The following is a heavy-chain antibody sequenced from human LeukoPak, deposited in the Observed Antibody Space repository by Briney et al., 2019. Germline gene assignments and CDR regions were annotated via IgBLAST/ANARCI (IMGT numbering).Heavy chain of an antibody. CDR1: GGSINSYY. CDR3: ATNYTAVSAFDA. D-gene: IGHD6-19*01. V-gene: IGHV4-4*07. J-gene: IGHJ4*02. Sequence: PSETLSLTCTVSGGSINSYYWNWIRQPAGKGLEWIGHIQTSGSTKYNPSLKSRVTMSIDTSKNQFSLNLYSVTAPDTAVYYCATNYTAVSAFDAWSQGTLVTVPS. CDR2: IQTSGST.